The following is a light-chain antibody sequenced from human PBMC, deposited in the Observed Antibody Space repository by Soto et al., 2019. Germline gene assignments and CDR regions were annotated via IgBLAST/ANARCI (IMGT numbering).Light chain of an antibody. CDR1: ESVRNNF. J-gene: IGKJ1*01. CDR3: QQYGNSPT. V-gene: IGKV3-20*01. CDR2: GAT. Sequence: DIVLTQSPGTLSVSPGERATLSCRASESVRNNFVAWYQQQPGQPPRLLIYGATTRVTGIPDRFTGSGSETDFTLTISSLEPEDFAVYYCQQYGNSPTFGRGTKVVMK.